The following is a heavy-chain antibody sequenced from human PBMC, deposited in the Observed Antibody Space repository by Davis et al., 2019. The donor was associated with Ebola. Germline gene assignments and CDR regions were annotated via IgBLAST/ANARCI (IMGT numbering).Heavy chain of an antibody. D-gene: IGHD1-1*01. J-gene: IGHJ6*02. Sequence: SQTLSLTCAISGDSVSSNSAAWNWIRQSPSRGLEWLGRTYYRSKWYNDYAVSVKSRITINPDTSKHQFSLQLNSVTPEDTAVYYCATKGVSRQLPDYYYYGLDVWGQVTTVTVSS. CDR1: GDSVSSNSAA. V-gene: IGHV6-1*01. CDR2: TYYRSKWYN. CDR3: ATKGVSRQLPDYYYYGLDV.